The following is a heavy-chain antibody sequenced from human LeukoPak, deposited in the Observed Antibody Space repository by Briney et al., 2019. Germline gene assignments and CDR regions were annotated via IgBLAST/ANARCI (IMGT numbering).Heavy chain of an antibody. V-gene: IGHV3-23*01. CDR2: ISGSGGST. CDR1: RFTFSSYA. Sequence: GGSLTLSCAASRFTFSSYAMTWLRQAPGKGLEWVSGISGSGGSTDYADSVKGRFAISRDNSKIILFLQMNRLRAEHTAVYYCAKLGDSLWLHGVSDYWGQGTLVTVSS. J-gene: IGHJ4*02. CDR3: AKLGDSLWLHGVSDY. D-gene: IGHD5-24*01.